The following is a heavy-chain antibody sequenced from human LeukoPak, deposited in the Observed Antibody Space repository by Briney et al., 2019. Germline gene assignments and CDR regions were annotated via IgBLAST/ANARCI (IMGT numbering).Heavy chain of an antibody. J-gene: IGHJ3*02. V-gene: IGHV3-9*01. CDR1: GFTFDDYA. D-gene: IGHD4-17*01. Sequence: GGSLRLSCAASGFTFDDYAMHLVRQAPGKGLEWVSGISWNSGSIGYADSVKGRFTISRDNAKNSLYLQMNSLRAEDTALYYCAKDTSDYGDYQGDAFDIWGQGTMVTVSS. CDR2: ISWNSGSI. CDR3: AKDTSDYGDYQGDAFDI.